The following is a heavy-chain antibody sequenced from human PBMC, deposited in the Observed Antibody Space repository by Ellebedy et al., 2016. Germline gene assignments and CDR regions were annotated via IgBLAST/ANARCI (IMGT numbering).Heavy chain of an antibody. CDR3: AGDRPGTGFVY. Sequence: GESLKISCAASGFTFSTYAMHWVRQAPGKGLEWVAFVTSDGRKEFRADSVKGRFTTSRDNSKNTLYLQMDSLRVDDTAVYYCAGDRPGTGFVYWGQGTLVTVSS. CDR2: VTSDGRKE. CDR1: GFTFSTYA. D-gene: IGHD1-1*01. J-gene: IGHJ4*02. V-gene: IGHV3-30*04.